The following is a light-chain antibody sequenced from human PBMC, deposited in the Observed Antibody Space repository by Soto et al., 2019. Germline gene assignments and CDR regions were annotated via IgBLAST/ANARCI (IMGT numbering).Light chain of an antibody. CDR2: ENN. CDR3: GTWDSSLSAGNYV. V-gene: IGLV1-51*02. CDR1: TSNIGNNY. Sequence: QSVLTQPPSVSAAPGQKVTIPCSGSTSNIGNNYVSWYQQLPGTAPKLLIYENNKRPSGIPDRFSGSKSGTSATLGITGLQTGDEADYYCGTWDSSLSAGNYVFGTGTKVTVL. J-gene: IGLJ1*01.